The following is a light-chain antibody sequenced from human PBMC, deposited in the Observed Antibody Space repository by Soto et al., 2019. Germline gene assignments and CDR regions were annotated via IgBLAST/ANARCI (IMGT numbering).Light chain of an antibody. CDR3: QQSRA. Sequence: DIQMTQSPSTLAGSVGDRFTITCRASQSITTYLNWYQQKPGKAPKLLIYDASSLESGVPSRFSGSGSGTDFTLTISSLQPEDFATYYCQQSRAFGQGTKVDIK. CDR2: DAS. J-gene: IGKJ1*01. V-gene: IGKV1-39*01. CDR1: QSITTY.